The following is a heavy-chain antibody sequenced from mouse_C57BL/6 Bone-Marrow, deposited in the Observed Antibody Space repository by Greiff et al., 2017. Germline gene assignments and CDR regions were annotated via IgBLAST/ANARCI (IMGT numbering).Heavy chain of an antibody. CDR1: GYTFTGYW. Sequence: QVQLKQSGAELMKPGASVKLSCKATGYTFTGYWIEWVKQRPGYGLEWIGEILPGSGSTNYNEKFKGKATFTADKSYNTSYMQLSSLTTEDSAIYYCARKENDYGYDVNYRGQGTTRTVSS. CDR3: ARKENDYGYDVNY. J-gene: IGHJ2*01. V-gene: IGHV1-9*01. CDR2: ILPGSGST. D-gene: IGHD2-2*01.